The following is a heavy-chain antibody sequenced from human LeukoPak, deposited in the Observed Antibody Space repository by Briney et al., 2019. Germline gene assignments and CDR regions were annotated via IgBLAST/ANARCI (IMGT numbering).Heavy chain of an antibody. V-gene: IGHV1-18*04. J-gene: IGHJ1*01. CDR2: ISAYNGIT. Sequence: ASVKVSCKASGYTFTSYGISWVRQAPGQGLEWMGWISAYNGITNYAQKLQGRVTMTTDTSTSTAYMELRSLRSDDTAVYYCARGEDIVVVPAASAEYFQHWGQGTLVTVSS. CDR3: ARGEDIVVVPAASAEYFQH. D-gene: IGHD2-2*01. CDR1: GYTFTSYG.